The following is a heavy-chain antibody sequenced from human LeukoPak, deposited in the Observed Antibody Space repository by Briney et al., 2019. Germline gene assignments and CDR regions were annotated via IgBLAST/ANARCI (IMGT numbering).Heavy chain of an antibody. CDR1: GYTFTDYY. V-gene: IGHV1-2*02. CDR3: ATDNYGMLDY. Sequence: GGSVKVSCRASGYTFTDYYIHWFRRPPGQGLEWMGWVDPRTGDTRCTQKFQGRVTMTRDTSISTVYLDLNGLTFDDTAVYYCATDNYGMLDYWGQGTLVTVSS. J-gene: IGHJ4*02. CDR2: VDPRTGDT. D-gene: IGHD3-9*01.